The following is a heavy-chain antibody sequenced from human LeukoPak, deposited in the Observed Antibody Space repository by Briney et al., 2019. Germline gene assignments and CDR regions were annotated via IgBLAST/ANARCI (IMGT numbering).Heavy chain of an antibody. CDR3: ARDNFGSLDF. D-gene: IGHD3-10*01. J-gene: IGHJ4*02. Sequence: SETLSLTCTVSGGSMSSYYLSWIRQPPGKGLEWIGDIYYSGTTNYNPSLKSRVTISVDTSKNQFTLKLSSVTAADTAIYYCARDNFGSLDFWGQGALVTVPS. V-gene: IGHV4-59*01. CDR1: GGSMSSYY. CDR2: IYYSGTT.